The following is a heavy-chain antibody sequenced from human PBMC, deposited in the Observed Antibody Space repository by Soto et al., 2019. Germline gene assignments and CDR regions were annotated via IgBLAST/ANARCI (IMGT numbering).Heavy chain of an antibody. V-gene: IGHV3-23*01. CDR1: GFTLSSYA. J-gene: IGHJ4*02. CDR2: ISGSGGST. Sequence: GGSLRLSCAASGFTLSSYAMSWVRQAPGKGLEWVSAISGSGGSTYYADSVKGRFTISRDNSKNTLYLQMNSLRAEDTAVYYCAKDWYSNIAARPDPSDYWGQGTLVTVSS. D-gene: IGHD6-6*01. CDR3: AKDWYSNIAARPDPSDY.